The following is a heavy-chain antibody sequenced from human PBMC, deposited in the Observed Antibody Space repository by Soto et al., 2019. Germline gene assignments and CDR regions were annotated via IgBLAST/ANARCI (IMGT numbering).Heavy chain of an antibody. Sequence: QVQLVESGGGVVQPGRSLRLSCAASGFTFSGYDMHWVRQAPGKGLEWLSLISYDGSDKHYADSVKGRFTISRDNSKDRLHLQMNSLRDEDTAVYFCARDGRFGELHYGMDVWGQGTTVPVSS. CDR3: ARDGRFGELHYGMDV. CDR2: ISYDGSDK. CDR1: GFTFSGYD. J-gene: IGHJ6*02. D-gene: IGHD3-10*01. V-gene: IGHV3-30-3*01.